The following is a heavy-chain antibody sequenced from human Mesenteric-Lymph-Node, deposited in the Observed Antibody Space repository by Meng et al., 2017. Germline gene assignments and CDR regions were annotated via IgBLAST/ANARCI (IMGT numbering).Heavy chain of an antibody. J-gene: IGHJ3*02. CDR3: ARVRLGQWLVDNAFDI. CDR2: IYTSGST. Sequence: SETLSLTCTVSGGSISSGSYYWSWIRQPAGKGLEWIGRIYTSGSTNYNPSLKSRVTISVDTSKNQFSLKLSSVTAADTAVYYCARVRLGQWLVDNAFDIWGQGTMVTVSS. D-gene: IGHD6-19*01. V-gene: IGHV4-61*02. CDR1: GGSISSGSYY.